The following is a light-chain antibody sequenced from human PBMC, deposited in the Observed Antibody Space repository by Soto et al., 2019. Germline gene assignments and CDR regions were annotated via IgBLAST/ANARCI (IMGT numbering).Light chain of an antibody. CDR3: QQYYASSWT. CDR2: AAS. Sequence: EIGLTQSPGTLSLSPGERATLSCRASQSISSTYLAWYRQKPGQAPRLLIYAASSRATGIPDRFSGSGSGTDFTLTISRLEPEDFAVYYCQQYYASSWTFGQGTKVDIK. V-gene: IGKV3-20*01. CDR1: QSISSTY. J-gene: IGKJ1*01.